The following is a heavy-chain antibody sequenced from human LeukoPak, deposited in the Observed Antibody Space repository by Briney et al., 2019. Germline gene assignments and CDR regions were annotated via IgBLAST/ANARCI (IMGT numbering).Heavy chain of an antibody. CDR1: GGTFSSYA. V-gene: IGHV1-69*13. D-gene: IGHD5-12*01. Sequence: SVKVSCKASGGTFSSYAISWVRQAPGQGLEWMGGIIPIFGTANYAQKFQGRVTITADEPTSTAYMELSSLRSEDTAVYYCARDWVSGSRFDYWGQGTLVTVSS. J-gene: IGHJ4*02. CDR3: ARDWVSGSRFDY. CDR2: IIPIFGTA.